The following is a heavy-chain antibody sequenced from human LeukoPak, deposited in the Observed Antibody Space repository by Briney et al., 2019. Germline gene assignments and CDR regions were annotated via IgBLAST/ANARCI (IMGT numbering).Heavy chain of an antibody. D-gene: IGHD3/OR15-3a*01. CDR1: GYTFTSFA. J-gene: IGHJ5*02. CDR3: ARVDRDSPDWFDP. Sequence: ASVKVSCKASGYTFTSFAISWVRQAPGQGLEWMGWISVYNGNTNYAQKLQGRVTMTTDTSTSTAYMELRSLRSDDTAVYYCARVDRDSPDWFDPWGQGTLVTVSS. CDR2: ISVYNGNT. V-gene: IGHV1-18*01.